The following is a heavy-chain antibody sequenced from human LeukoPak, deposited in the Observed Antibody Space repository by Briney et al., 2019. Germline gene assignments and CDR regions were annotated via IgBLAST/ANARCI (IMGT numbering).Heavy chain of an antibody. V-gene: IGHV1-69*13. CDR1: GYTFRNYG. CDR3: ARDGNSRRFGESSRAYYYYYYMDV. J-gene: IGHJ6*03. Sequence: ASVKVSCKTSGYTFRNYGITWVRQIPGQGLEWMGGIIPIFGTANYAQKFQGRVMITADESTSTAYMELSSLRSEDTAVYYCARDGNSRRFGESSRAYYYYYYMDVWGKGTTVTISS. D-gene: IGHD3-10*01. CDR2: IIPIFGTA.